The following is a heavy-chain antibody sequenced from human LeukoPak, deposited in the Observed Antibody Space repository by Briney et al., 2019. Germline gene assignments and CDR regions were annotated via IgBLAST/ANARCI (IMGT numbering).Heavy chain of an antibody. D-gene: IGHD5-18*01. V-gene: IGHV3-23*01. CDR1: GFTFSSYA. CDR2: ISGSGGST. CDR3: ANNLVWGYSYGIAFDY. Sequence: GGSLRLSCAASGFTFSSYAMSWVRQAPGKGLERVSAISGSGGSTYYADSVKGRFTISRDNSKNTLYLQMNSLRAEDTAVYYCANNLVWGYSYGIAFDYWGQGTLVTVSS. J-gene: IGHJ4*02.